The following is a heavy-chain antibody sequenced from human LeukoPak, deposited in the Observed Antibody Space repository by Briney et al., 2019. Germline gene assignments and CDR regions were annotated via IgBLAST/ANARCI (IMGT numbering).Heavy chain of an antibody. V-gene: IGHV1-2*02. D-gene: IGHD3-9*01. CDR1: GDTFTGYY. CDR3: ARDPQPYYDILTGYAHHFDY. J-gene: IGHJ4*02. Sequence: ASVKVSCKASGDTFTGYYIHWVRQAPGQGLEWMGWINPNSGGTNYAQKFQGRVTMTRDTSISTAYMELSRLRSDDTAVYYCARDPQPYYDILTGYAHHFDYWGQGTLVTVSS. CDR2: INPNSGGT.